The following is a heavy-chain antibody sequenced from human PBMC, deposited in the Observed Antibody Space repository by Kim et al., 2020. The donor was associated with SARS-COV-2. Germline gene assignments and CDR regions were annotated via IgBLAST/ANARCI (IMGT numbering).Heavy chain of an antibody. CDR3: PRGQPLDY. V-gene: IGHV4-31*03. CDR1: GGSIRSGGKF. Sequence: SETLSLTCSVSGGSIRSGGKFWTWIRQHPAKGLEWIGYISYSGNSHYSPSLRSRVSISLQTSENQFSLELTSVTAADTAGYYCPRGQPLDYLSQGMLVTV. D-gene: IGHD2-2*01. J-gene: IGHJ4*02. CDR2: ISYSGNS.